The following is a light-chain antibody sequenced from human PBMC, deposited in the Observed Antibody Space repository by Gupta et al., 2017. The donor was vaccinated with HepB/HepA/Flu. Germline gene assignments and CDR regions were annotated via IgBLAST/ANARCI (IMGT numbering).Light chain of an antibody. V-gene: IGKV2-28*01. CDR1: QSLLHSNGYNY. Sequence: EIVMTQSPLSLPVTPGEPASISCRSSQSLLHSNGYNYLIWYLQKPGQSPQLLIYLVSHRASGVPDRFSGSGSGTDFTLKISRVAAEDVGVYYCRQARQVPLTFGGGTKVEIK. J-gene: IGKJ4*01. CDR3: RQARQVPLT. CDR2: LVS.